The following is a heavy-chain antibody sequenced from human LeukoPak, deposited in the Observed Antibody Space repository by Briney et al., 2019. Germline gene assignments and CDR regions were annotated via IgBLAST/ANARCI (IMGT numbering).Heavy chain of an antibody. CDR2: IYPGDSDT. D-gene: IGHD5-24*01. CDR1: GYSFTNYW. CDR3: ARALEMATIGVGDAFDI. Sequence: GESLKISCKGSGYSFTNYWIGWVRQMPGKGLEWMGIIYPGDSDTRYSPSFQGQVTISADKSISTAYLQWSSLKASDTAMYYCARALEMATIGVGDAFDIWGQGTMVTVSS. V-gene: IGHV5-51*01. J-gene: IGHJ3*02.